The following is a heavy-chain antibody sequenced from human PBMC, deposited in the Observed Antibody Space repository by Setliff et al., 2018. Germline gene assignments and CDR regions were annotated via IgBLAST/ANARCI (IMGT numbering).Heavy chain of an antibody. Sequence: GGSLRLSCAASGFTVSTLSMHWVRQAPVKGLEWVATISDDGTNEFYADSVKGRFTISRDNAKNTLYLQMNSLRGEDTAVYFCACLDWGENFFNVDVWGKGTTVTVSS. J-gene: IGHJ6*04. D-gene: IGHD3-16*01. V-gene: IGHV3-30*03. CDR2: ISDDGTNE. CDR3: ACLDWGENFFNVDV. CDR1: GFTVSTLS.